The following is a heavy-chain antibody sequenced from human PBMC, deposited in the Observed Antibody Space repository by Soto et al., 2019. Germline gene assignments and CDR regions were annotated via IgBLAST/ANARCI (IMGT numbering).Heavy chain of an antibody. CDR1: GFTFSSYA. J-gene: IGHJ6*02. D-gene: IGHD3-10*01. Sequence: GGSLRLSCAASGFTFSSYAMSWVRQAPGKGLEWVSYISSSSSTIYYADSVKGRFTISRDNAKNSLYLQMNSLRAEDTAVYYCAKDQWFGPYGMDVWGQGTTVTVSS. V-gene: IGHV3-48*01. CDR2: ISSSSSTI. CDR3: AKDQWFGPYGMDV.